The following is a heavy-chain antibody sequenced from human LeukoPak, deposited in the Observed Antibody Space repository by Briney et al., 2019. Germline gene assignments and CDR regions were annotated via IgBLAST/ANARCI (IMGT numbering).Heavy chain of an antibody. D-gene: IGHD2-2*01. J-gene: IGHJ4*02. CDR2: IRYDGSNK. CDR3: ASTPDIVVVPSY. Sequence: PGGSLRLSXAASGFTFSSYGMHWVRQAPGKGLEWVAFIRYDGSNKYYADSVKGRFTISRDNSKSTLYLQMNSLRAEDTAVYYCASTPDIVVVPSYWGQGTLVTVSS. V-gene: IGHV3-30*02. CDR1: GFTFSSYG.